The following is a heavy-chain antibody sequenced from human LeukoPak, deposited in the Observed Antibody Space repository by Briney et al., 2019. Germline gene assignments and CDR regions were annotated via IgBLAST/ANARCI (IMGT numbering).Heavy chain of an antibody. CDR3: ASTHSSLGWFDP. J-gene: IGHJ5*02. CDR2: IIPIFGTA. Sequence: GASVKVSCKASGGTFSSYAISWVRQAPGQGLEWMGGIIPIFGTANYAQKFQGRVTITTDESTSTAYMELSSLRSEDTAVYYCASTHSSLGWFDPWGQGTLVTVSS. V-gene: IGHV1-69*05. D-gene: IGHD6-6*01. CDR1: GGTFSSYA.